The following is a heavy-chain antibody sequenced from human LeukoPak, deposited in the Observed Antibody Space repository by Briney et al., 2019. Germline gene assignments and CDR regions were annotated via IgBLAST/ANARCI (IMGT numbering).Heavy chain of an antibody. J-gene: IGHJ4*02. V-gene: IGHV4-31*03. CDR2: IYYSGST. CDR3: ARNMVQGYYFDY. Sequence: SQTLSLTCTVSGGSISSGGYYWSWIRQHPGKGLEWIGYIYYSGSTYYNPSLKSRVTISVDTSKNQFSLKLSSVTAADTAVYYCARNMVQGYYFDYWGQGTLVTVSS. CDR1: GGSISSGGYY. D-gene: IGHD3-10*01.